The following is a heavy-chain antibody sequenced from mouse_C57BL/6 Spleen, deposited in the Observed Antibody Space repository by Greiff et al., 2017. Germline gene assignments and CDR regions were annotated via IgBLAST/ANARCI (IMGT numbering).Heavy chain of an antibody. V-gene: IGHV1-22*01. D-gene: IGHD2-4*01. CDR3: ARYDYDVGLAY. Sequence: EVKLLQSGPELVKPGASVKMSCKASGYTFTDYNMHWVKQSHGKSLEWIGYINPKNGGTSYNQKFKGKATLTVNKSSITAYMVLRSLKSEDSAVYYCARYDYDVGLAYWGQGTLVTVSA. CDR1: GYTFTDYN. CDR2: INPKNGGT. J-gene: IGHJ3*01.